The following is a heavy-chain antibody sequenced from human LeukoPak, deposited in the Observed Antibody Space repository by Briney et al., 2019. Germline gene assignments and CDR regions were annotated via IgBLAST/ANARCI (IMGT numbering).Heavy chain of an antibody. D-gene: IGHD2-8*01. Sequence: SETLSLTCTVSGGSISSSSYYWGWIRQPPGKGLEWIGSIHYSGSTYYNPSLKSRVTISVDTSKNQFSLKLSSVTAADTAVYYCAYVKMVYATRTGWFDPWGQGTLVTVSS. CDR2: IHYSGST. CDR3: AYVKMVYATRTGWFDP. J-gene: IGHJ5*02. V-gene: IGHV4-39*01. CDR1: GGSISSSSYY.